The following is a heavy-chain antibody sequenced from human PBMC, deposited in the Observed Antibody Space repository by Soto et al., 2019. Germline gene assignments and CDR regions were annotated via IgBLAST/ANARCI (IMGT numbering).Heavy chain of an antibody. J-gene: IGHJ4*02. V-gene: IGHV2-26*01. CDR2: IFSNDEK. D-gene: IGHD3-10*02. CDR1: GFSLSSTRMG. CDR3: ARIYVSAPSNVLLDN. Sequence: QVTLKESGPVLVKPTETLTLTCTVSGFSLSSTRMGVSWIRQPPGKALEWLAQIFSNDEKSYSTSLKSRLTISKYTSKSQVVLTMTNAYPVDTASYYCARIYVSAPSNVLLDNWGQGTLVTVSS.